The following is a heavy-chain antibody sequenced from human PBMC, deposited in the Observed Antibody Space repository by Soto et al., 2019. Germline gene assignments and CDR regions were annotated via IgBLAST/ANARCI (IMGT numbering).Heavy chain of an antibody. Sequence: GGSLRLSCAASGFTFSSYGMHWVRQAPGKGLEWVAVIWYDGSNKYYADSVKGRFTISRDNSKNTLYLQMNSLRAEDTAVYYCARSSSYGPHYYYYYYRDVWGKGTTVTVSS. CDR1: GFTFSSYG. D-gene: IGHD5-18*01. J-gene: IGHJ6*03. CDR2: IWYDGSNK. V-gene: IGHV3-33*01. CDR3: ARSSSYGPHYYYYYYRDV.